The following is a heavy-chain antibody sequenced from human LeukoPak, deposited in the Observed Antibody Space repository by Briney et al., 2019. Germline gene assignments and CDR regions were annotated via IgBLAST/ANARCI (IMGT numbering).Heavy chain of an antibody. CDR3: ARVRGSFKKGAFDY. Sequence: GGSLRLSCAASGFTFSSYGMRWVRQAPGKGLEWVAVIWYDGSNKYYADSVKGRFTNSRDNSKNTLYLQMNSLRAEDTAVYYCARVRGSFKKGAFDYWGQGTLVTVSS. J-gene: IGHJ4*02. V-gene: IGHV3-33*01. CDR2: IWYDGSNK. D-gene: IGHD2-15*01. CDR1: GFTFSSYG.